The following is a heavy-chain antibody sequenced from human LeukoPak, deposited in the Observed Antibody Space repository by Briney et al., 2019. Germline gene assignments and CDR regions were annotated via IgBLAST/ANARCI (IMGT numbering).Heavy chain of an antibody. J-gene: IGHJ4*02. D-gene: IGHD6-19*01. Sequence: SETLSLTCTVSGGSISSSSYYWGWIRQPPGKGLECIGSIYYSGSTYYNPSLKSRVTISVDTSKNQFSLKLTSVTAADTAVYYCARVGGSGWPRGNLDYWGQGTLVTVSS. V-gene: IGHV4-39*07. CDR3: ARVGGSGWPRGNLDY. CDR2: IYYSGST. CDR1: GGSISSSSYY.